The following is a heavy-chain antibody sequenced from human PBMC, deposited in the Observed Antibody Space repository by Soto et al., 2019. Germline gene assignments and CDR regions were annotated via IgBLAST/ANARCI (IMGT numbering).Heavy chain of an antibody. Sequence: ASLRLSCAASGFTFSNYWMSWVRQSPGKGLEWVANIKVDGSAKYYVDSVKGRLTISRDNAKNSLYLQMNSLRGEDTAVYYCARGHSTSPNWFDPWGQGTLVTVSS. CDR3: ARGHSTSPNWFDP. J-gene: IGHJ5*02. CDR1: GFTFSNYW. D-gene: IGHD6-6*01. V-gene: IGHV3-7*03. CDR2: IKVDGSAK.